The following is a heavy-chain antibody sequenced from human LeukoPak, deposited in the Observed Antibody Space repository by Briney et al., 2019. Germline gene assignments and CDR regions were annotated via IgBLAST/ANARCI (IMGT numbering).Heavy chain of an antibody. Sequence: SETLSLTCTVSGDSINYYYWSWIRKSPGKGLEWIGYVYYNGSAKYNPSLKSRVTISVDVSKNQFSLKVSSVTAADTAIYYCARKGGHFDYWGPGTLVTVSS. CDR1: GDSINYYY. CDR3: ARKGGHFDY. D-gene: IGHD2-15*01. CDR2: VYYNGSA. V-gene: IGHV4-59*01. J-gene: IGHJ4*02.